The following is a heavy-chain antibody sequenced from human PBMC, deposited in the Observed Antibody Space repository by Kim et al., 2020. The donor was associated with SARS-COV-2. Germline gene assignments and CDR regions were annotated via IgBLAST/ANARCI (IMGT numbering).Heavy chain of an antibody. V-gene: IGHV3-23*01. D-gene: IGHD4-17*01. Sequence: GGSLRLSCAASGFTFSSHAMSWVRQAPGKGLEWVAAIRDEGSSPYYTDSVKGRFTISRDNSKNTLFLQMNSLRAEDTAVYYCAKDRRWMATVVIDYWGQGTLVTVSS. CDR3: AKDRRWMATVVIDY. CDR1: GFTFSSHA. J-gene: IGHJ4*02. CDR2: IRDEGSSP.